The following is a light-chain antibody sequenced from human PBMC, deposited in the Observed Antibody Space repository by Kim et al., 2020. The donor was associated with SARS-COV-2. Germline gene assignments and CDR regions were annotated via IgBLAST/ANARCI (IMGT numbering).Light chain of an antibody. CDR1: SRDVGEYSY. CDR2: DVN. Sequence: GQSVTISCIGTSRDVGEYSYVSWFQHHPDKAPKLLIYDVNERPSGVPARFSASKSDNTASLTISGLQPEDEADYYCCSYAGSYTYVFGTGTKVTVL. J-gene: IGLJ1*01. CDR3: CSYAGSYTYV. V-gene: IGLV2-11*01.